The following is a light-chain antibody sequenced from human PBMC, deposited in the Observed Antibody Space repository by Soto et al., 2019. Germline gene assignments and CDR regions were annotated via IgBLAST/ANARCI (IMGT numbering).Light chain of an antibody. V-gene: IGLV2-14*01. CDR3: SSYTNINTRACV. J-gene: IGLJ1*01. CDR2: EVT. Sequence: QSALTQPASVSGSPGQSITISCTGTSGDIGSYNRVSWYQQNPGKATKLIIYEVTDRPSGVSNRFSGSKSGNTASLTISGLQAEDEAEYYCSSYTNINTRACVFGTGTKLTVL. CDR1: SGDIGSYNR.